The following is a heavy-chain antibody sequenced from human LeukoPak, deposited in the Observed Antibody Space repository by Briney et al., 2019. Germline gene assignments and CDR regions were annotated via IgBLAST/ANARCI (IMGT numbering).Heavy chain of an antibody. Sequence: GASVKVSCKASGYTFTSYYMHWVRQAPGQGLEWMGIINPSGGSTSYAQKFQGRVTMTRDTSTSTVYMELSSLRSEDTAVYHCARDLIVGATRDYWGQGTLVTVSS. CDR2: INPSGGST. CDR3: ARDLIVGATRDY. D-gene: IGHD1-26*01. V-gene: IGHV1-46*03. CDR1: GYTFTSYY. J-gene: IGHJ4*02.